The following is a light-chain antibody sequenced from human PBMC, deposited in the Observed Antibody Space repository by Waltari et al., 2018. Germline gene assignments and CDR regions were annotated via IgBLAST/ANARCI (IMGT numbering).Light chain of an antibody. V-gene: IGLV1-44*01. CDR2: NND. CDR3: TSWDDSLNGLV. CDR1: SSNIGCNV. Sequence: QSELTQPPSASGTTGQRVNISCSGSSSNIGCNVVHWYRQFPGKAPKLLIYNNDQRTSGVPDRFSGSQSTTSASLAITGLQAEDEAAYYCTSWDDSLNGLVFGGGTKLIVL. J-gene: IGLJ2*01.